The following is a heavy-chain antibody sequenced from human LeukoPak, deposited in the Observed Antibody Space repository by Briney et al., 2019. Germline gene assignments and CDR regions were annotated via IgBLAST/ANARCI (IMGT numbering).Heavy chain of an antibody. CDR2: IYTSGST. D-gene: IGHD6-19*01. CDR3: ARALGSGWPLDAFDI. J-gene: IGHJ3*02. CDR1: GGSISSYY. V-gene: IGHV4-4*07. Sequence: SETLSLTCTVSGGSISSYYWSWIRQTAGTGLEWIGRIYTSGSTNYNPSLKSRVTMSVDTSKNQFSLKLSSVTAADTAVYYCARALGSGWPLDAFDIWGQGTMVTVSS.